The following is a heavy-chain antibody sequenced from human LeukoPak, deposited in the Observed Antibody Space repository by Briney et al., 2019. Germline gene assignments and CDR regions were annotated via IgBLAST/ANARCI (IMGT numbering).Heavy chain of an antibody. V-gene: IGHV4-39*07. Sequence: PSETLSLTCTVSGGSLSSSSDYWGWVRQPPGRGLEWLGSIYYSGSTYCNPSLKSRVTISVDTSKNQFSLKLNSVTAADTAVYYCARSPGGVNNWFDHWGQGTLVTVSS. CDR1: GGSLSSSSDY. J-gene: IGHJ5*02. CDR2: IYYSGST. D-gene: IGHD2-8*01. CDR3: ARSPGGVNNWFDH.